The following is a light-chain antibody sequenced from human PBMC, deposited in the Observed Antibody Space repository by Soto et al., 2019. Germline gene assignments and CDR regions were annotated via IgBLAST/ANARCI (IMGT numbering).Light chain of an antibody. V-gene: IGKV3-15*01. CDR1: QNILSN. Sequence: EIVMTQSPATLSVSPGERATLSCRASQNILSNLPWYQQKPGQAPRLLIYGASTRATGIPARFSGSGSGTEFTLTISSLQSEDFAVYYCQQYGNSPITFGQGTRLEIK. J-gene: IGKJ5*01. CDR3: QQYGNSPIT. CDR2: GAS.